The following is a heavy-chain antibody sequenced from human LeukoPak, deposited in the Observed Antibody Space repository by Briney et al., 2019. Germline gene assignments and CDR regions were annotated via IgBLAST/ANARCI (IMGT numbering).Heavy chain of an antibody. CDR3: VREGRVSGYDFDY. D-gene: IGHD5-12*01. V-gene: IGHV3-74*01. J-gene: IGHJ4*02. CDR1: GFSFSSYW. CDR2: INSDGSST. Sequence: GGSLRLSCEASGFSFSSYWMHWVRQAPGKGLVWVSRINSDGSSTTYADSVKGRLTISRDNAKNTLYLQMNSLRAEDTAVYYCVREGRVSGYDFDYWGQGTLVTVAS.